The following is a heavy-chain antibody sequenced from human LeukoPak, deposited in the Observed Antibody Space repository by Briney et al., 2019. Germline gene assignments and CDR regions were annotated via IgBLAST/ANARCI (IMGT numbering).Heavy chain of an antibody. CDR1: GFTFGDYA. Sequence: GGSLRLSCTASGFTFGDYAMSWVRQAPGKGLEWVGFIRSKAYGGTTEYAASVKGRFTISRDDSKSIAYLQMNSLKTEDTAVYYCTRDGIQLGFPFDYWGQGTLVTVSS. V-gene: IGHV3-49*04. D-gene: IGHD5-18*01. J-gene: IGHJ4*02. CDR2: IRSKAYGGTT. CDR3: TRDGIQLGFPFDY.